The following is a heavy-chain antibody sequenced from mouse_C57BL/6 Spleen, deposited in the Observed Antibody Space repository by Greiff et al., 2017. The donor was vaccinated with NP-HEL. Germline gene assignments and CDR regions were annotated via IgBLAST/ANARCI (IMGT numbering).Heavy chain of an antibody. J-gene: IGHJ2*01. CDR2: INPNNGGT. CDR1: GYTFTDYN. D-gene: IGHD3-2*02. CDR3: AGDSSGYGDY. V-gene: IGHV1-22*01. Sequence: DVQLQESGPELVKPGASVKMSCKASGYTFTDYNMHWVKQSHGKSLEWIGYINPNNGGTSYNQKFKGKATLTVNKSSSTAYMELRSLTSEDSAVYYCAGDSSGYGDYWGQGTTLTVSS.